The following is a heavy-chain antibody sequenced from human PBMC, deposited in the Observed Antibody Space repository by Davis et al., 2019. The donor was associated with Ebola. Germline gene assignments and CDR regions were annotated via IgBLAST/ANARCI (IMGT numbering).Heavy chain of an antibody. CDR2: IIPIFGTA. D-gene: IGHD3-9*01. J-gene: IGHJ4*02. CDR3: ARGEIYDILTGYYLFDY. V-gene: IGHV1-69*06. CDR1: GGTFSSYA. Sequence: SVKVSCKASGGTFSSYAISWVRQAPGQGLEWMGGIIPIFGTANYTQKFQGRVTITADKSTSTAYMELSSLRSEDTAVYYCARGEIYDILTGYYLFDYWGQGTLVTVSS.